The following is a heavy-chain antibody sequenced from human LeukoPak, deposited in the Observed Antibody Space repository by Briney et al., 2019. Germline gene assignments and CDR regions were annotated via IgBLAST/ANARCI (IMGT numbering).Heavy chain of an antibody. V-gene: IGHV3-74*01. CDR1: GFTFSSYW. Sequence: GGSLRLSCAASGFTFSSYWTHWVRQAPGKGLVWVSRINSDGSSTSYADSVKGRFTISRDNAKNTLYLQMNSLRAEDTAVYYCARRRFVDTAMDDDYWGQGTLVTVSS. J-gene: IGHJ4*02. D-gene: IGHD5-18*01. CDR3: ARRRFVDTAMDDDY. CDR2: INSDGSST.